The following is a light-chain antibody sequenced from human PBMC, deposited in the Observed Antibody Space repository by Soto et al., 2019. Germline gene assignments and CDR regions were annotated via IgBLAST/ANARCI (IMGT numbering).Light chain of an antibody. CDR3: QHYDNLPRYT. CDR2: TGS. CDR1: QAIDSW. V-gene: IGKV1-12*01. J-gene: IGKJ2*01. Sequence: DIQMTQSPSSVSASVGDRVTITCRASQAIDSWLAWYQQKPGEAPKLLIFTGSLLHSGVPPRFSGSGSGTDFTLTISSLQPEDIATYYCQHYDNLPRYTFGLGTKLEIK.